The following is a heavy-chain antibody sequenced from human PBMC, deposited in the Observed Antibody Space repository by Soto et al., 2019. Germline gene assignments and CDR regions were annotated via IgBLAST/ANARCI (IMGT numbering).Heavy chain of an antibody. J-gene: IGHJ1*01. V-gene: IGHV5-51*01. CDR2: IYPDDSDS. CDR1: GYIFTSYW. Sequence: GESLKIYCQGSGYIFTSYWIGWVRHMPGKGLEWMGIIYPDDSDSRYSPSFQGRVTISADKSTSTAYLQWSSLKASDSPIYFCARQLYTTSSFPAFWGQGTLVTVSS. D-gene: IGHD6-6*01. CDR3: ARQLYTTSSFPAF.